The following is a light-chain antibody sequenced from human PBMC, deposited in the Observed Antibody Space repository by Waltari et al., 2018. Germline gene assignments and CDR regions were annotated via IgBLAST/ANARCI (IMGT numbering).Light chain of an antibody. CDR2: DVT. Sequence: QSALTQPRSVSGSPGQSVTISCTGTSSDVGGYYYVSWYQQHPGKAPKRMLYDVTKRPSGVPGRFSGSKSGNTASLTISGLQAEDEADYYCCSYADSYTAVFGGGTTLTVL. CDR1: SSDVGGYYY. J-gene: IGLJ3*02. CDR3: CSYADSYTAV. V-gene: IGLV2-11*01.